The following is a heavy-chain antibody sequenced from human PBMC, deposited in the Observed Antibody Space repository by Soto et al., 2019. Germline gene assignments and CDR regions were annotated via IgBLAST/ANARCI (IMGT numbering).Heavy chain of an antibody. CDR3: ARGTFFGLVSFDY. CDR2: ISGYNGDT. CDR1: GATFTSYG. V-gene: IGHV1-18*01. J-gene: IGHJ4*02. D-gene: IGHD3-3*01. Sequence: QVQLVQSGAEVKEPGASVKVSCKASGATFTSYGFNWVRQAPGQGLEGMGWISGYNGDTHYAQNFQVRVTMTIDTSTSSAYMELRSLRSDDTAVYYCARGTFFGLVSFDYWGQGTLVTVSP.